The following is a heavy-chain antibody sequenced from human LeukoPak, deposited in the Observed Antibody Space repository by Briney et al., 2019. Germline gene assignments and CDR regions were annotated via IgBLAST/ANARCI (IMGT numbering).Heavy chain of an antibody. D-gene: IGHD3-3*02. J-gene: IGHJ4*02. V-gene: IGHV3-30*02. Sequence: GGSLRLSCVASGFIFSSFGMHWVRQAPGKGLGWVAFIRFDGTTKYYADSVKGRFTISRDNSRNMLYLEMNSLRAEDTALYYCAKISSHWGQGTLVTVSS. CDR3: AKISSH. CDR1: GFIFSSFG. CDR2: IRFDGTTK.